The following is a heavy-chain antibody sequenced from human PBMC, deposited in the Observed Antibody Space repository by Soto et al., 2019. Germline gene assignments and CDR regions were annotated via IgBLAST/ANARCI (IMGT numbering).Heavy chain of an antibody. CDR1: GGSISSGGYY. CDR3: ARVPRITMVRGVAHNWFDP. D-gene: IGHD3-10*01. V-gene: IGHV4-31*03. Sequence: SLTCTVSGGSISSGGYYWSWIRQHPGKGLEWIGYIYYSGSTYYNPSLKSRVTISVDTSKNQFSLKLSSVTAADTAVYYCARVPRITMVRGVAHNWFDPWGQGTLVTVSS. J-gene: IGHJ5*02. CDR2: IYYSGST.